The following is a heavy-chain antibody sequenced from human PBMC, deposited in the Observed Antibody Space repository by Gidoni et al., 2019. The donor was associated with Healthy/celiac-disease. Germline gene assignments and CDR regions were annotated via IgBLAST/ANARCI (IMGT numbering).Heavy chain of an antibody. V-gene: IGHV4-59*01. D-gene: IGHD1-26*01. Sequence: QVQLQESGPGLVKPTETLSLTCTVSGGSISRYYWSWIRQPPGKGLEWIGYIYYSGSTNYNPSLKSRVTISVDTSKNQFSLKLSSVTAADTAVYYCASRIVGAMNAFDIWGQGTMVTVSS. CDR3: ASRIVGAMNAFDI. CDR1: GGSISRYY. CDR2: IYYSGST. J-gene: IGHJ3*02.